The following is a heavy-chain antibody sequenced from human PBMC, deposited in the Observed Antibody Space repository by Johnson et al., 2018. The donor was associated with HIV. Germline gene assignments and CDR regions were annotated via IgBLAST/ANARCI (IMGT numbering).Heavy chain of an antibody. CDR3: STDHPTAPLFVMNAFDI. CDR2: ISGSGGCT. V-gene: IGHV3-23*01. D-gene: IGHD3-16*02. Sequence: QAPGKGLEWVSVISGSGGCTYYADSVKGRFTISRDNSKNTLYLQMNSLRAEDTAVYYCSTDHPTAPLFVMNAFDIWGQGTMVTVSS. J-gene: IGHJ3*02.